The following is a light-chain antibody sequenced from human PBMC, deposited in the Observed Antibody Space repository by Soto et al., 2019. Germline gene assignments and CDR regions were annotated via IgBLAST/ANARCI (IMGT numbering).Light chain of an antibody. Sequence: PGERATLSCRASQSVASSYLAWYQQKPGQAPRLLIYGASSRATGIPDRFSGSGSGTDFTLTISRLEPEDFAVYYCQQYGSSPLTFGGGTKVEIK. CDR2: GAS. V-gene: IGKV3-20*01. CDR3: QQYGSSPLT. CDR1: QSVASSY. J-gene: IGKJ4*01.